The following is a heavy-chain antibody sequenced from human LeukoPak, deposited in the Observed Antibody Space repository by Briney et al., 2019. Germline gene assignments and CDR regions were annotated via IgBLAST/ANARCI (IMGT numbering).Heavy chain of an antibody. Sequence: EASVKVSCKASGYTFTGYYMHWVRRAPGQGLEWMGWINPNSGGTNYAQKFQGWVTMTRDTSISTAYMELSRLRSDDTAVYYCATGGVVPAAAIHYWGQGTLVTVSS. V-gene: IGHV1-2*04. J-gene: IGHJ4*02. D-gene: IGHD2-2*01. CDR2: INPNSGGT. CDR1: GYTFTGYY. CDR3: ATGGVVPAAAIHY.